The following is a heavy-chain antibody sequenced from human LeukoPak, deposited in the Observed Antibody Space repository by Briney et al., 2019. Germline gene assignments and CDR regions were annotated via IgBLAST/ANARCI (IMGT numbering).Heavy chain of an antibody. CDR1: GGSISSGSYY. CDR2: IYYSGST. Sequence: SETLSLICTVSGGSISSGSYYWGWIRQPPGKGLEWIGSIYYSGSTYYNPSLKSRVTISVDTSKNQFSLKLSSVTAADTAVYYCAASNSSGWYGGMSAFDIWGQGTMVTVSS. CDR3: AASNSSGWYGGMSAFDI. V-gene: IGHV4-39*01. D-gene: IGHD6-19*01. J-gene: IGHJ3*02.